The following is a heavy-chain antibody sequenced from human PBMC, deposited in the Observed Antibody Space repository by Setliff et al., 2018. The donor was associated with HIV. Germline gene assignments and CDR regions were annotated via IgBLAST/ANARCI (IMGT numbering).Heavy chain of an antibody. D-gene: IGHD4-17*01. Sequence: SETLSLTCSLSGDSMSTFYGSWIRQTAGKGLAWIGRIHNSGNTNYNPSFMIRVSMSVDTSKSQFSLKLRSVTTAETAVYFCARGTTATDYYYYMDVWGTGPSVIASS. V-gene: IGHV4-4*07. J-gene: IGHJ6*03. CDR1: GDSMSTFY. CDR2: IHNSGNT. CDR3: ARGTTATDYYYYMDV.